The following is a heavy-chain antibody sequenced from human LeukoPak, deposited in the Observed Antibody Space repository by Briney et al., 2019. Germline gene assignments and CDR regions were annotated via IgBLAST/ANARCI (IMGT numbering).Heavy chain of an antibody. CDR1: GGSFSGYY. Sequence: SETLSLTCAVYGGSFSGYYWSWIRQPPGKGLEWIGEINHSGSTNYNPSLKSRVTISVDTSKNQFSLKLSSVTAADTAVYYCARAPLNIVLMANYWFDPWGQGTLVTVSS. CDR3: ARAPLNIVLMANYWFDP. V-gene: IGHV4-34*01. D-gene: IGHD2-8*01. J-gene: IGHJ5*02. CDR2: INHSGST.